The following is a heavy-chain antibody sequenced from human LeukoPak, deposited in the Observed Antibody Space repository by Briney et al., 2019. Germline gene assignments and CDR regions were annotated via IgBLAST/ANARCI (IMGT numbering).Heavy chain of an antibody. Sequence: SETLSLTSAVYGGSFSGYYWSWIRQPPGKGLEWIGEINRGSTNYNPSLKSRVTISVDTSKNQFSLKLSSVTAADTAVYYCALMVPFDYWGQGTLVTVSS. V-gene: IGHV4-34*01. CDR3: ALMVPFDY. D-gene: IGHD2-8*01. CDR1: GGSFSGYY. CDR2: INRGST. J-gene: IGHJ4*02.